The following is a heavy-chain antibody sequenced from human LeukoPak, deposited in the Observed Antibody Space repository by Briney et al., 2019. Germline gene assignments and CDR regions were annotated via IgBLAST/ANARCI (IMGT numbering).Heavy chain of an antibody. Sequence: SVKVSCKASGYTFTGYYMHWVRQAPGQGLEWMGGIIPIFGTANYAQKFQGRVTITADESTSTAYMELSSLRSEDTAVYYCAKDQSYYGSGLSGLDYWGQGTLVTVSS. CDR3: AKDQSYYGSGLSGLDY. V-gene: IGHV1-69*13. CDR1: GYTFTGYY. J-gene: IGHJ4*02. CDR2: IIPIFGTA. D-gene: IGHD3-10*01.